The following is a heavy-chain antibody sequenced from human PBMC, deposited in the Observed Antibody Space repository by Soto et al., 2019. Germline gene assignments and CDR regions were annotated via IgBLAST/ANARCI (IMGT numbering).Heavy chain of an antibody. V-gene: IGHV4-59*08. J-gene: IGHJ5*02. CDR3: ARQILYGSGSYYNGRNWFDP. D-gene: IGHD3-10*01. Sequence: QVQLQESGPGLVKPSETLSLTCTVSGGSISSYYWSWIRQPPGKGLEWIGYIYYSGSTNYNPSLKSRATIPVDTSKNQFSLKLSSVTAADTAVYYCARQILYGSGSYYNGRNWFDPWGQGTLVTVSS. CDR2: IYYSGST. CDR1: GGSISSYY.